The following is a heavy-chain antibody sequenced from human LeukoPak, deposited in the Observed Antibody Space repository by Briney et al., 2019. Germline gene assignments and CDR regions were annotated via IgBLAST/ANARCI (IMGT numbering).Heavy chain of an antibody. Sequence: GGSLRLSCAASGFTFTNYNMNWVRPAPGKGLEWVSSISSTSIYIYYADSVKGRFTISRDNAKNSLYLRMNSLRAEDTAVYYCARGRGATPPYYFDYWGQGTLVTVSS. D-gene: IGHD1-26*01. J-gene: IGHJ4*02. V-gene: IGHV3-21*01. CDR3: ARGRGATPPYYFDY. CDR1: GFTFTNYN. CDR2: ISSTSIYI.